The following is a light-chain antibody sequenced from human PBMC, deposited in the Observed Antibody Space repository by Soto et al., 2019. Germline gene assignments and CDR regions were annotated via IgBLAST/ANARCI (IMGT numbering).Light chain of an antibody. V-gene: IGLV2-14*01. Sequence: QSVLTQPVSVSGSPGQSIAISCTGTTSDVGGYNYVSWYQQHPGKVPKLLIHEVSNRLSGVSNRFSGSKSGNTASLTISGLQAEDEADYYCLSKTSTISYVFGTGTKVTVL. CDR1: TSDVGGYNY. CDR2: EVS. J-gene: IGLJ1*01. CDR3: LSKTSTISYV.